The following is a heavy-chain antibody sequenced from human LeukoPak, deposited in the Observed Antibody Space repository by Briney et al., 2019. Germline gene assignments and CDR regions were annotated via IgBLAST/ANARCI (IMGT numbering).Heavy chain of an antibody. D-gene: IGHD3-22*01. V-gene: IGHV1-18*01. Sequence: ASVKVSCKASGYTFTSYVISWVRQAPGQGLEWMGWISAYNGNTNYAQKLQGRVTMTTDTSTSTAYMELRSLRSDDTAVYYCARDPEYYYDSSGYYYDYWGEGTLVTVSS. J-gene: IGHJ4*02. CDR3: ARDPEYYYDSSGYYYDY. CDR2: ISAYNGNT. CDR1: GYTFTSYV.